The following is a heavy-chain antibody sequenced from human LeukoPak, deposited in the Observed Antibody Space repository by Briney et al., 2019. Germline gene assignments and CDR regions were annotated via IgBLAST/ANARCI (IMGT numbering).Heavy chain of an antibody. J-gene: IGHJ5*02. V-gene: IGHV3-30*04. CDR3: VRDRAWAVRLFDH. CDR1: GFTFSSYA. Sequence: GGSLRLSCAASGFTFSSYAMHWVRQAPGKGLEWVAVISYDGSNKYYADSVKGRFTISRDNSKNTLYLQMNSLRAEDTVVYYCVRDRAWAVRLFDHWGQGTLVTVSS. CDR2: ISYDGSNK. D-gene: IGHD6-19*01.